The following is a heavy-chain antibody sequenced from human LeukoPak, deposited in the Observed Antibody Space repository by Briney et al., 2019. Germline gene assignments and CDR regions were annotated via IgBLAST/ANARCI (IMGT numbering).Heavy chain of an antibody. V-gene: IGHV3-23*01. Sequence: SGGSLRLSCAASGFIFNNYGMNWVRQAPGKGLEWVSGITSVGVTFYASFVKGRFTISRDNSKNTLYLQMNSLRAEDTVLYYCGQDWAWGAFGNWGQGTLVTVSS. CDR1: GFIFNNYG. CDR2: ITSVGVT. J-gene: IGHJ4*02. D-gene: IGHD1-26*01. CDR3: GQDWAWGAFGN.